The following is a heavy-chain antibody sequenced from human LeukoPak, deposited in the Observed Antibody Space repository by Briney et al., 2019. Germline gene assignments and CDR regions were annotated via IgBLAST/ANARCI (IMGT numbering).Heavy chain of an antibody. V-gene: IGHV1-18*01. CDR1: GYTFTSYG. CDR2: ISAYNGNT. Sequence: ASVKVSCKASGYTFTSYGISWVRQAPGQGLEWMGWISAYNGNTNYAQKLQGRVTMTTDTSTSTAYMELRSLRSDDTAVYYCARGLKDDYVWGSYRSLYYFDYWGQGTLVTVSS. D-gene: IGHD3-16*02. CDR3: ARGLKDDYVWGSYRSLYYFDY. J-gene: IGHJ4*02.